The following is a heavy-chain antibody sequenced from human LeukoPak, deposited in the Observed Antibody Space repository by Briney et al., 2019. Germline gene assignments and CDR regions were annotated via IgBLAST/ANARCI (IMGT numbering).Heavy chain of an antibody. V-gene: IGHV3-11*05. D-gene: IGHD5-18*01. CDR3: ARVARIQLWSAAFDI. CDR1: GFTFSSYV. Sequence: GGSLRLSCAASGFTFSSYVMSWVRQAPGKGLEWVSYITRSSTYTNYADSVKGRFTISRDNAKNSLYLQMNSLRAEDTAVYYCARVARIQLWSAAFDIWGQGTMVTVSS. CDR2: ITRSSTYT. J-gene: IGHJ3*02.